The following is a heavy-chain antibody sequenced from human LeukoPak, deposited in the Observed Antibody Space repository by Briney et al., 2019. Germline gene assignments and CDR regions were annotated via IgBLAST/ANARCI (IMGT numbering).Heavy chain of an antibody. V-gene: IGHV4-59*01. D-gene: IGHD4-17*01. Sequence: PSETLSLTCTVSGDSISSYYWSWIRQPPGKGLEWIGYIYYSGSTYYNASLKSRVTISVDTSKNQFSLKLSSVTAADTALYYCARAGSTVIHYWGQGTLVTVSS. CDR3: ARAGSTVIHY. J-gene: IGHJ4*02. CDR1: GDSISSYY. CDR2: IYYSGST.